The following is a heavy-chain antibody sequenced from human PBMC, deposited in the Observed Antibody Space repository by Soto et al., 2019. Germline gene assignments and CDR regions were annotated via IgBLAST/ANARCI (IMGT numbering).Heavy chain of an antibody. D-gene: IGHD3-3*01. CDR2: ITWNSGNI. Sequence: EVQLVESGGGLVQPGRSLRLSCVASGFTFGDYGMHWVRQAPGRGPEWVSGITWNSGNIAYAETLKGRFTISRDNAKNSLYLQMNSLRAEDTALYYCLKYGLTSLFGLVYDGSNIWGHGTMVIVSS. V-gene: IGHV3-9*01. J-gene: IGHJ3*02. CDR1: GFTFGDYG. CDR3: LKYGLTSLFGLVYDGSNI.